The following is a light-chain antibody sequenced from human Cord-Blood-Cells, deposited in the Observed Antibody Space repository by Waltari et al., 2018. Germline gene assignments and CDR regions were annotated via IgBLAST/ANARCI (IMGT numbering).Light chain of an antibody. CDR1: SSDVGSYTL. Sequence: QSPLTQPASVSGSPGQSLTLSCTGPSSDVGSYTLVSWYQQPPGKAPKLMIYEVSNRPSGVSNRFSGSKSGNTASLTISGLQAEDEADYYCCSYAGSSTWVFGGGTKLTVL. CDR2: EVS. J-gene: IGLJ3*02. V-gene: IGLV2-23*02. CDR3: CSYAGSSTWV.